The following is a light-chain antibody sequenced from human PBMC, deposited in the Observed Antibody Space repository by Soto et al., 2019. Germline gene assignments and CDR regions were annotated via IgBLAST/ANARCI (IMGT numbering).Light chain of an antibody. CDR2: KAS. Sequence: DIQMTQSPSTLSASVGDRVTITCRASQSISSWLAWYQQKPGKAPNLLIYKASNLKSGVPSRFSGSGSGTEFTLTISSQQPDDFATYYCQQYDSYSTFGQGTKVEIK. CDR1: QSISSW. V-gene: IGKV1-5*03. J-gene: IGKJ1*01. CDR3: QQYDSYST.